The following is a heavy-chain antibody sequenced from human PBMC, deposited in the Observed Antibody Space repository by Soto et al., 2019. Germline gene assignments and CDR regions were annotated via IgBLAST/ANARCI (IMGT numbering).Heavy chain of an antibody. CDR2: IYYSGSH. Sequence: EKTSETLSLTCTVSGGSVSSGSYYWSWIRQPPGKGLEWIGYIYYSGSHNYNPSLKSRVTISVATSKNQFSLKLSSVTAADKAVYYCASGDYVWGSYRPDAFDIWGQGTMVTVSS. CDR3: ASGDYVWGSYRPDAFDI. J-gene: IGHJ3*02. V-gene: IGHV4-61*01. D-gene: IGHD3-16*02. CDR1: GGSVSSGSYY.